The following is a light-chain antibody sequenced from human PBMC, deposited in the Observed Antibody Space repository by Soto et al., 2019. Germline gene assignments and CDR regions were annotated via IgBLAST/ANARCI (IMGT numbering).Light chain of an antibody. CDR3: CSYAGSYPFV. Sequence: QSALTQPRSVSGSPGQSVTISCNGTSSDVGGYNSVSWYQQHPAKAPKLMIYDVSKRPSGVPDRFSGSKSGNTASLTISGLQAEDEADYYCCSYAGSYPFVFGTGTKLTVL. J-gene: IGLJ1*01. CDR1: SSDVGGYNS. V-gene: IGLV2-11*01. CDR2: DVS.